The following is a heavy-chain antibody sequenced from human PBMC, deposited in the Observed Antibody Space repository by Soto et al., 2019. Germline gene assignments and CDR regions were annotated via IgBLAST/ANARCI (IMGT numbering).Heavy chain of an antibody. J-gene: IGHJ5*02. V-gene: IGHV1-69*06. D-gene: IGHD3-16*01. CDR3: ARDPPRADFVLNWFGP. CDR2: IVPVFNSP. CDR1: GGTLTTHG. Sequence: QVQLVQSGNEVKQPGSSVKISCKASGGTLTTHGIIWVLQAPGQGLEWMGGIVPVFNSPKYAQKFQGRLTITAYRSTNSVYMELSSLTSEDTATYYCARDPPRADFVLNWFGPWVQGTLVTVSS.